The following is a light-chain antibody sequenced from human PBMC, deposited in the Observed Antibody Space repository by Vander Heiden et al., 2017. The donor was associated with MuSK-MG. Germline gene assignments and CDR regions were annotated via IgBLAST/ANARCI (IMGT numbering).Light chain of an antibody. CDR1: QSINNY. J-gene: IGKJ4*01. Sequence: DIQMTQSPSSLSASVGDRVTISCRASQSINNYLNWYQHKSGKAPRLLIYAASRLQSGVPSRFSGGRSGTDFTLTISGLQPEDFAIYYCLQSDRPPLTFGGGTKVEI. CDR3: LQSDRPPLT. CDR2: AAS. V-gene: IGKV1-39*01.